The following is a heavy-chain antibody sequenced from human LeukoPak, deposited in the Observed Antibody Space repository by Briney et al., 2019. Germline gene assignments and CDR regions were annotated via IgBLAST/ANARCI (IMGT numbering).Heavy chain of an antibody. D-gene: IGHD6-19*01. CDR1: GFTFSSYS. CDR2: ISSSSSYI. CDR3: ARVGVRYSSGGTFDY. V-gene: IGHV3-21*01. Sequence: PGGSLRLSCAASGFTFSSYSMNWVRQAPGEGLEWVSSISSSSSYIYYADSVKGRFTISRDNAKNSLYLQMDSLRAEDTAVYYCARVGVRYSSGGTFDYWGQGTLVTVSS. J-gene: IGHJ4*02.